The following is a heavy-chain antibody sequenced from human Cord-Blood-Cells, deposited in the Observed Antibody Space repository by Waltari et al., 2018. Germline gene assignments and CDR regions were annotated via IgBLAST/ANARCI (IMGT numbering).Heavy chain of an antibody. CDR1: GGSISSYY. D-gene: IGHD3-22*01. CDR3: ARDRRYYDSSGYYYYYGMDV. J-gene: IGHJ6*02. V-gene: IGHV4-4*07. Sequence: QVQLQASGPGLVKPSETLSLTCTVSGGSISSYYWSWIRQPAGKGLEWIGRIYTSGSTNYNPSLKSRVTMSVDTPKNQFSLKLSSVTAADTAVYYCARDRRYYDSSGYYYYYGMDVWGQGTTVTVSS. CDR2: IYTSGST.